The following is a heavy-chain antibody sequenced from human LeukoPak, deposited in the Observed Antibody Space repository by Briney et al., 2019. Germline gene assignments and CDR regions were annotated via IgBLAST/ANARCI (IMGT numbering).Heavy chain of an antibody. V-gene: IGHV3-48*01. CDR3: ARGGWYGQDAFDI. D-gene: IGHD6-19*01. CDR2: ISSSSSTI. Sequence: GGSLRLSCAASGFTFSSYSMNWVRQAPGKGLEWVSYISSSSSTIYYADSVKGRFAVSRDNAKNSLYLQMNSLRAEDTAVYYCARGGWYGQDAFDIWGQGTMVTVSS. CDR1: GFTFSSYS. J-gene: IGHJ3*02.